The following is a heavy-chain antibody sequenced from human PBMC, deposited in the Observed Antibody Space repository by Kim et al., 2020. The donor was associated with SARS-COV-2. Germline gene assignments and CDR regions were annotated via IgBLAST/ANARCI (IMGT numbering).Heavy chain of an antibody. CDR3: ANDPDSGWDGMDV. CDR1: GFTFSSYW. Sequence: GGSLRLSCAASGFTFSSYWMSWVRQAPGKGLEWVANIKQDGSEKYYVDSVKGRFTISRDNAKNSLYLQMNSLRAEDTAVYYCANDPDSGWDGMDVWGQGTPVTVSS. CDR2: IKQDGSEK. V-gene: IGHV3-7*03. D-gene: IGHD6-19*01. J-gene: IGHJ6*02.